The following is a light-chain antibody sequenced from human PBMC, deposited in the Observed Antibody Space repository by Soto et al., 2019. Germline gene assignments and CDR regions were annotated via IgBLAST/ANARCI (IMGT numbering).Light chain of an antibody. CDR3: QQYNSYST. CDR2: KAS. CDR1: QSISSW. J-gene: IGKJ1*01. V-gene: IGKV1-5*03. Sequence: DSQMTQSPPTLSASVGDRVTITCRASQSISSWLAWYQQKPGKAPKLLIYKASSLESGVPSRFSGSGSGTEFTLTISSLQPDDFATYYCQQYNSYSTFGQGTKVDIK.